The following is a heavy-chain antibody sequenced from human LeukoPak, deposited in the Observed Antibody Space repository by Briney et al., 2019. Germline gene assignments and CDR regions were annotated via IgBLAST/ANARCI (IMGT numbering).Heavy chain of an antibody. Sequence: SETLSLTCTVSGGSISSYYWSWIRQPPGKGLEWIGYIYYSGSTNYNPSLKSRVTISVDTSKNQFSLKLSSVTAADTAVYYCAHPAGYSRGWYWFDPWGQGTLVTVSS. J-gene: IGHJ5*02. D-gene: IGHD6-19*01. CDR1: GGSISSYY. CDR2: IYYSGST. V-gene: IGHV4-59*08. CDR3: AHPAGYSRGWYWFDP.